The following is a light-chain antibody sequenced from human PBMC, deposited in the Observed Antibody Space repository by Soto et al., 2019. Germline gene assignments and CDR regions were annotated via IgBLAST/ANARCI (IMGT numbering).Light chain of an antibody. Sequence: EIVLTQSPATLSLSPGERAILSCGASQSISSNLAWYQQKPGQTPRLLIFGASARATGIPARFSGSGSGTEFTLTISSLQSEDFAVYYCQQYNNWPLTFGQGTKGDIK. CDR2: GAS. CDR1: QSISSN. V-gene: IGKV3-15*01. J-gene: IGKJ1*01. CDR3: QQYNNWPLT.